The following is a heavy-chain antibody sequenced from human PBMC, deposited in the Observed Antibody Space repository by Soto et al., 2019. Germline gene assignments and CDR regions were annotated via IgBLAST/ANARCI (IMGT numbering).Heavy chain of an antibody. Sequence: GSLRLSCAASGFTFSSYAMHWVRQAPGKGLEWVAVISYDGSNKYYADSVKGRFTISRDNSKNTLYLQMNSLRAEDTAVYYCARDPNYYDSSGYSYWGQGTLVTVSS. V-gene: IGHV3-30-3*01. CDR3: ARDPNYYDSSGYSY. D-gene: IGHD3-22*01. CDR1: GFTFSSYA. J-gene: IGHJ4*02. CDR2: ISYDGSNK.